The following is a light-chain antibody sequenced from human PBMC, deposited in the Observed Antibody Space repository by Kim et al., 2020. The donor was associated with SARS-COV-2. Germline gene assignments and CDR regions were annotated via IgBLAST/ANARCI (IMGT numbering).Light chain of an antibody. CDR3: QQYGSSPNT. V-gene: IGKV3-20*01. CDR1: LSVRADY. CDR2: GAS. J-gene: IGKJ2*01. Sequence: VSVAPGDTTTRCARPSLSVRADYIAWYQQKPGQAPRLHISGASIRATGSADRCTGGGSGTVFTLAISRMEPEDFAVYYCQQYGSSPNTVGQGTKLEI.